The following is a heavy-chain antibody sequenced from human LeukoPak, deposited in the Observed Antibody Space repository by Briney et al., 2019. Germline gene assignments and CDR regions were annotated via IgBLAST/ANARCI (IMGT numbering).Heavy chain of an antibody. V-gene: IGHV4-4*07. CDR2: IYTSGST. CDR1: SGSLGSYY. Sequence: SETLSLTCTVSSGSLGSYYWNWLRQPAGKGLEWIGHIYTSGSTNYNPSLKSRVTMSVDTSQNHFSLKLTSVTPADPAFYYCAREYSSSSGKALDYWGQGTLVTVSS. CDR3: AREYSSSSGKALDY. J-gene: IGHJ4*02. D-gene: IGHD6-6*01.